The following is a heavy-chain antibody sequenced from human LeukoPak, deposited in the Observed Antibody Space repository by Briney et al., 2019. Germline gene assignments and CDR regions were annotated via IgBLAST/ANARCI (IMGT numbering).Heavy chain of an antibody. CDR2: ISGGGGST. Sequence: PGGSLRLSCAASGFTFSSYAMSWVRQAPGKGLEWVSAISGGGGSTYYADSVKGRFTISRDNSKNTLYLQMNSLRAEDTAVYYCAREGAVTTTVVTTGADAFDIWGQGTMVAVSS. V-gene: IGHV3-23*01. CDR3: AREGAVTTTVVTTGADAFDI. D-gene: IGHD4-23*01. CDR1: GFTFSSYA. J-gene: IGHJ3*02.